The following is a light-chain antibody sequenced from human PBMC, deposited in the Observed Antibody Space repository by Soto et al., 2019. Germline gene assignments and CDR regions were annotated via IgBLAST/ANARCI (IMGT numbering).Light chain of an antibody. CDR3: QQYNSYLVT. CDR2: DAS. CDR1: QSISSW. V-gene: IGKV1-5*01. Sequence: DIQMPQLPSTLSASVGDKVTITCRPSQSISSWLAWYQQKPGKAPKLLIYDASSLESGVPSRFSGSGSGTEFTLTISSLQPDDFATYYCQQYNSYLVTFGQGTKVDIK. J-gene: IGKJ1*01.